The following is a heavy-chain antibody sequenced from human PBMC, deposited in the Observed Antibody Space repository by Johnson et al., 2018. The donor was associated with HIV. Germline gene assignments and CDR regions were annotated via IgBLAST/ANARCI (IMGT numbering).Heavy chain of an antibody. Sequence: VQLVESGGGLVQPGGSLRLSCAASGFIFSRYDMHWVRQVTEKGLEWVSAIGTTDDTYYPASVKGRFTISRDDAKDSLYLQINSLRAGDTAVYYCVRESLRRIPVSGPGDASFDIWGLGTKVTVAS. D-gene: IGHD6-19*01. CDR1: GFIFSRYD. CDR2: IGTTDDT. V-gene: IGHV3-13*01. CDR3: VRESLRRIPVSGPGDASFDI. J-gene: IGHJ3*02.